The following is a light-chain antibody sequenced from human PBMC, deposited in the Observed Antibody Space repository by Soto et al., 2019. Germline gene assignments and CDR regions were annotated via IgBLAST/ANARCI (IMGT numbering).Light chain of an antibody. J-gene: IGKJ1*01. Sequence: EIVMTQSPATLSVSPGERATLCCRASQSVSSNLAWYQQTPGQAPRLLIYGASTRATGIPARFSGSGSGTEFTLTNTSLQAEDSALYYCPQHNNWLLTFAQGTKVDIK. CDR3: PQHNNWLLT. CDR2: GAS. CDR1: QSVSSN. V-gene: IGKV3-15*01.